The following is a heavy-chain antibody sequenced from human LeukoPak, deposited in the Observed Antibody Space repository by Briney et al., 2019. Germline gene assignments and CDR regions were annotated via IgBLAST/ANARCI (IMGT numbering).Heavy chain of an antibody. V-gene: IGHV3-7*03. CDR3: ARDGMATINS. Sequence: PGGSLRLSCAASGFIFSTYWMSWVRRAPGKGLEWVANIKQDGSEKYYVDSVKGRFTISRDNAKNSLYLQMNSLRAEDTAVYYCARDGMATINSWGQGTVVTVSS. CDR1: GFIFSTYW. CDR2: IKQDGSEK. D-gene: IGHD5-12*01. J-gene: IGHJ4*02.